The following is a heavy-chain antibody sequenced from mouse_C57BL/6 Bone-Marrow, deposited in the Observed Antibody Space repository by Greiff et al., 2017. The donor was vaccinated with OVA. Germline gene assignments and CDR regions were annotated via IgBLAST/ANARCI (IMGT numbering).Heavy chain of an antibody. V-gene: IGHV6-3*01. D-gene: IGHD1-1*01. CDR2: IRLKSDNYAT. Sequence: EVQGVESGGGLVQPGGSMKLSCVASGFTFSNYWMNWVRQSPEKGLEWVAQIRLKSDNYATHYAESVKGRFTISRDDSKSSVYLQMNNLRAEDTGIYYCTDYYGSSSYWYFDVWGTGTTVTVSS. CDR1: GFTFSNYW. J-gene: IGHJ1*03. CDR3: TDYYGSSSYWYFDV.